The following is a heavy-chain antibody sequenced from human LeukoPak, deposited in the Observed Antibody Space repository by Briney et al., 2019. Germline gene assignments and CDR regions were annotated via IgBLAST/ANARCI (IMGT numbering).Heavy chain of an antibody. D-gene: IGHD2-21*01. V-gene: IGHV3-33*01. CDR3: GRFWEGGISEY. Sequence: GGSLRPSCAASGFTFTNYGMHWVRQAPGRGLEWVTFISYDASSKYYADSEKGRFTVSRDNSKYTLYLQKESLMAEETAVYFRGRFWEGGISEYWGQGTLVTVSS. CDR2: ISYDASSK. CDR1: GFTFTNYG. J-gene: IGHJ4*02.